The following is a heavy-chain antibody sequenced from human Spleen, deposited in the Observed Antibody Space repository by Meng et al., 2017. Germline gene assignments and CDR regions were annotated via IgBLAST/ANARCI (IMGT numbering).Heavy chain of an antibody. D-gene: IGHD6-13*01. J-gene: IGHJ4*02. CDR3: ATSSAAAGND. CDR1: GFTFSPSW. V-gene: IGHV3-7*01. CDR2: INQDGSAK. Sequence: GASLKISCVVSGFTFSPSWMSWVRQAPGKGLEWVANINQDGSAKYYLDSVKGRFTISRDNAKSSVFLQMNSLTAEDTGVYYCATSSAAAGNDWGGGTLVTVSS.